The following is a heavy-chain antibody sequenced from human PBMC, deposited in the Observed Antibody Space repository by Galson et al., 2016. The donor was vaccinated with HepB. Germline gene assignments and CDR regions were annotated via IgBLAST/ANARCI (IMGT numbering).Heavy chain of an antibody. D-gene: IGHD2-15*01. CDR2: ISGDGTNK. Sequence: SLRLSCAASGFSFGSYAMHWVRQTPAKGLEWVAVISGDGTNKYYADSVKGRFTIARDNSKSTLYLQMNSLRAEDTAVYYCAKDIGYCSGGTCPNDAFDIWGQGTMVTVSS. J-gene: IGHJ3*02. CDR1: GFSFGSYA. CDR3: AKDIGYCSGGTCPNDAFDI. V-gene: IGHV3-30*18.